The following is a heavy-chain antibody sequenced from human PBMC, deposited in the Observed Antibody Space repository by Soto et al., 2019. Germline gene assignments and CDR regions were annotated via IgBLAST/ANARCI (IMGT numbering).Heavy chain of an antibody. D-gene: IGHD3-9*01. CDR1: GFTFGSYA. V-gene: IGHV3-23*01. CDR2: ISGSGATT. CDR3: AKVRYFDWSSYTWIEY. J-gene: IGHJ4*02. Sequence: GGSLRLSCAASGFTFGSYAMTWVRQAPGKGLEWVSGISGSGATTSYADSVKGRFTVSRDNSKNTLYLHMNSLRVEDTAVYYCAKVRYFDWSSYTWIEYWGQGTPVTVSS.